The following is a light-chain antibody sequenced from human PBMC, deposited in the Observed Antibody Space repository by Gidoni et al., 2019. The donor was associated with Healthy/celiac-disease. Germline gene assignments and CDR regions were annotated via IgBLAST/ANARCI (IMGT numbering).Light chain of an antibody. CDR1: QDISKY. J-gene: IGKJ4*01. CDR3: QQYDNLLLT. CDR2: DVS. Sequence: DIQMTQSPSSLSASVGDRVTITCQVSQDISKYLNWYQQKPGKAPKLLIYDVSNLERGVPSRFSGSGSGTDFTFTISSLQPEDIATYYCQQYDNLLLTFGGGTKVEI. V-gene: IGKV1-33*01.